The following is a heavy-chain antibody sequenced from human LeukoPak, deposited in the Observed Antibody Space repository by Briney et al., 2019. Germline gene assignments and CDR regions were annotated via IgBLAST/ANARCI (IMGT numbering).Heavy chain of an antibody. CDR1: GRSFSGYY. Sequence: PSETLSLTCAVYGRSFSGYYWSWIRQPPGKGLEWIGEINHSGSTNYNPSLKSRVTISVDTSKNQFSLKLSSVTAADTAVYYCARVAGYCSSTSCSPFDYWGQGTLVTVSS. CDR2: INHSGST. D-gene: IGHD2-2*01. J-gene: IGHJ4*02. V-gene: IGHV4-34*01. CDR3: ARVAGYCSSTSCSPFDY.